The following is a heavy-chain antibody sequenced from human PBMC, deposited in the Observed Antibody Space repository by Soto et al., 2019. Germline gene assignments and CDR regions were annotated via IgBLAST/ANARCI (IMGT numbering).Heavy chain of an antibody. CDR1: GFTFSSYW. Sequence: PGGSLRLSCAASGFTFSSYWMHWVRQAPGKGLVWVSRINSDGSSTSYADSVKGRFTISRDNAKNTLYLQMNSLRAEDTAVYYCARHKYYDFWSGFTPADYYMDVWGKGTTVTVSS. J-gene: IGHJ6*03. V-gene: IGHV3-74*01. CDR3: ARHKYYDFWSGFTPADYYMDV. CDR2: INSDGSST. D-gene: IGHD3-3*01.